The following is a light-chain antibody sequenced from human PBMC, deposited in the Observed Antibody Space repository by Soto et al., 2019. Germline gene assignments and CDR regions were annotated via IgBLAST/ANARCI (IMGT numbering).Light chain of an antibody. J-gene: IGKJ5*01. V-gene: IGKV3-20*01. Sequence: EIVLTQSPGILSLSPGERATLSCRANDILSSGFLAWYQQRRGQAPRLLIYGASTRATGIPDRFSGGGSETDFILTISRVEPEDFAMYYCQHYENSPITFGPVRRLE. CDR2: GAS. CDR1: DILSSGF. CDR3: QHYENSPIT.